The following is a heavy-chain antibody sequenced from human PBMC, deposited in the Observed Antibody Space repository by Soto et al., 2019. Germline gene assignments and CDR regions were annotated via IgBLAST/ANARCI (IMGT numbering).Heavy chain of an antibody. CDR2: IYYSGST. CDR1: GGSISSGDYY. CDR3: AREVVTAINWFDP. Sequence: QVQLQESGPGLVKPSQTLSLTCTVSGGSISSGDYYWSWIRQPPGKGLEWIGYIYYSGSTYYNPSLNSRVTIPVDTSKNQFSRKLSSVTAADTAVYYCAREVVTAINWFDPWGQGTLVTVSS. J-gene: IGHJ5*02. V-gene: IGHV4-30-4*01. D-gene: IGHD2-21*02.